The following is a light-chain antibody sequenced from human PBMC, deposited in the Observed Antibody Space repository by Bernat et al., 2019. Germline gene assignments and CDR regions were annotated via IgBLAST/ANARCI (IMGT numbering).Light chain of an antibody. V-gene: IGLV1-44*01. J-gene: IGLJ3*02. CDR1: SSNIGSNS. CDR3: AAWDDSLHSWV. Sequence: QSVMTRPPSASGTPGQRVTISCSGSSSNIGSNSVSWYLQLPGTAPKLLIYRNNQSPSGVPDRFSGSKSGTSASLAISGLQSEDEADYYCAAWDDSLHSWVFGGGTKLTVL. CDR2: RNN.